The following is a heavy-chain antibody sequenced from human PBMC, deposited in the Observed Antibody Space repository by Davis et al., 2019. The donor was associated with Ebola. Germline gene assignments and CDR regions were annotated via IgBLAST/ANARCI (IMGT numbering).Heavy chain of an antibody. CDR1: GGSISSYY. D-gene: IGHD2-15*01. V-gene: IGHV4-34*01. CDR2: INHSGST. Sequence: SETLSLTCTVSGGSISSYYWSWIRQPPGKGLEWIGEINHSGSTNYNPSLKSRVTISVDTSKNQFSLKLSSVTAADTAVYYCARSGGISRFDPWGQGTLVTVSS. CDR3: ARSGGISRFDP. J-gene: IGHJ5*02.